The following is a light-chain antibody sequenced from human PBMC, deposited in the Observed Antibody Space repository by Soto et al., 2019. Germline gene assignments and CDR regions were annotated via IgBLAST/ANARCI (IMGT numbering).Light chain of an antibody. CDR2: ATS. CDR1: QSVGNN. Sequence: EIVVTQSPATLSVFLGERATLSCRASQSVGNNFAWYQQKPGQAPRLLIFATSTRATGVPARFSGSGSGTEFTLTISSLQSEDFAVYYCQQYSDWPLTFGGGTKVEIE. CDR3: QQYSDWPLT. V-gene: IGKV3-15*01. J-gene: IGKJ4*01.